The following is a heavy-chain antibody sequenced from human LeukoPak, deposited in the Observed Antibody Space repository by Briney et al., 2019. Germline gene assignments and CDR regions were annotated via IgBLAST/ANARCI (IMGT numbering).Heavy chain of an antibody. D-gene: IGHD6-6*01. V-gene: IGHV3-9*01. J-gene: IGHJ4*02. Sequence: GGSLRLSCAASGFTFDDYAMHWVRQAPGKGLEWVSGISWNSGSIGYADSVKGRFTISRDNAKNSLYLQMNSLRAEDTALYYCAKDRHGYSSSGGLFDYWGQGTLVTVSS. CDR2: ISWNSGSI. CDR3: AKDRHGYSSSGGLFDY. CDR1: GFTFDDYA.